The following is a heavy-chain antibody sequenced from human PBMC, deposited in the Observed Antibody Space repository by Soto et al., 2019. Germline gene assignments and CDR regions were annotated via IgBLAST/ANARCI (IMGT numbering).Heavy chain of an antibody. CDR2: INPSGGST. D-gene: IGHD2-15*01. J-gene: IGHJ3*02. CDR1: GYTFTSYY. V-gene: IGHV1-46*03. Sequence: ASVKVSCKASGYTFTSYYMHWVRQAPGQGLEWMGIINPSGGSTSYAQKFQGRVTMTRDTSTSTVYMELSSLRSEDTAVYYCARDLLAATNHDAFDIWGQGTMVTVSS. CDR3: ARDLLAATNHDAFDI.